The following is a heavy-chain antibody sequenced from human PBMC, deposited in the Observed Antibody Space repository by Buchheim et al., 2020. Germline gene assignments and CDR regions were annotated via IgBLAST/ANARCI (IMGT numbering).Heavy chain of an antibody. V-gene: IGHV3-15*01. Sequence: EVQLVESGGGLVKPGGSLRLSCAASGFTFSNAWMSWVRQAPGKGLEWVGRIKSKTDGGTTDYAAPVKGRFTISRDDSKNTLFLQMNSLKTEDTAVYYCTTDLIIREYYGSEIGDYWGQGTL. CDR1: GFTFSNAW. CDR2: IKSKTDGGTT. D-gene: IGHD3-10*01. CDR3: TTDLIIREYYGSEIGDY. J-gene: IGHJ4*02.